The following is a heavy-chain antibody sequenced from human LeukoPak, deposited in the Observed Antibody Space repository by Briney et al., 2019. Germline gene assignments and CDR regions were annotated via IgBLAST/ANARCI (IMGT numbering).Heavy chain of an antibody. D-gene: IGHD6-19*01. V-gene: IGHV5-51*01. CDR2: IYPGDSDT. Sequence: GESLKISCKGSGYSFTSYWIGWVRQMPGKGLEWMGLIYPGDSDTRYSPSFQGQVTISADKSISTAYLQSSSLTASDTAMYYCARRIAVAGRSDFQHWGQGTLVTVSS. J-gene: IGHJ1*01. CDR1: GYSFTSYW. CDR3: ARRIAVAGRSDFQH.